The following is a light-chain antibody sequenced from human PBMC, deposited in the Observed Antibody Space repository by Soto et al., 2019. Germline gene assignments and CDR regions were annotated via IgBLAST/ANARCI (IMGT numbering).Light chain of an antibody. Sequence: DIQMTQSPSSVSASVGDRVTITCRASQGISNWLAWYQQKPGKAPNLLIYAASNLQSGVPSRFSGSGSGTDFTLTISSLHPEDFATYYCQQANSFPITFGPGTKVDIK. CDR3: QQANSFPIT. CDR1: QGISNW. J-gene: IGKJ3*01. CDR2: AAS. V-gene: IGKV1-12*01.